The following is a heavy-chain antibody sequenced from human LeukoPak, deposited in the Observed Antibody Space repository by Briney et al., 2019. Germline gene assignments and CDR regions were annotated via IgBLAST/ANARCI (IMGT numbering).Heavy chain of an antibody. Sequence: SETLSLTCTIYGGSFSGYYWSWIRQPPGKGLEWIGEITHSGTTNYNPSLKSRVTISVDKSKNSFSLKLTSVTAADTAVYYCARVHIGGYFDSWGQGTLVTVSS. D-gene: IGHD2-21*01. CDR1: GGSFSGYY. CDR2: ITHSGTT. CDR3: ARVHIGGYFDS. J-gene: IGHJ4*02. V-gene: IGHV4-34*01.